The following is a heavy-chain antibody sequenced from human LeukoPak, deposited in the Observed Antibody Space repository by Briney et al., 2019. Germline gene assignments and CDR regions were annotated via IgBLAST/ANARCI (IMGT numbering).Heavy chain of an antibody. V-gene: IGHV3-11*05. Sequence: GGSLRLSCEASGFMLNVYYMSWFRLAPGKGLEWIGYICPTGSYTTYADSVRGRFTISSDNAKNLLFLQMNGLRTEDTAVFYCARGRLDGFDLWGQGTMVTVSS. CDR1: GFMLNVYY. CDR3: ARGRLDGFDL. J-gene: IGHJ3*01. CDR2: ICPTGSYT. D-gene: IGHD2-21*02.